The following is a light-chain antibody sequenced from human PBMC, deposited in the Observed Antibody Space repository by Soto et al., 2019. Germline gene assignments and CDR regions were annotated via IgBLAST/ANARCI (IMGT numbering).Light chain of an antibody. CDR3: QHYEYYWT. CDR2: QAS. J-gene: IGKJ1*01. CDR1: QFIGRS. V-gene: IGKV1-5*03. Sequence: DIPMTQSPSTLSASVGDRVTITCRASQFIGRSLAWYQQKPGKAPKVLIYQASSLDTGVPSRFSGSGSGTEFTLTINTLQPDDFATYYCQHYEYYWTFGQGTKVDIK.